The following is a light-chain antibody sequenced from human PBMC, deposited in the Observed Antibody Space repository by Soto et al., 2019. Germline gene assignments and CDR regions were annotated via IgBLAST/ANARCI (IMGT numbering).Light chain of an antibody. CDR2: GAS. CDR1: QHIASSY. CDR3: QQYNNWPRT. J-gene: IGKJ1*01. V-gene: IGKV3-20*01. Sequence: IVLTQSPGTLSLSPGERGTLSCRASQHIASSYLAWYQQKRGQPPRLLIYGASTRASSIPDRFSGSGSGTDFNLTISSLQSEDFAVYYCQQYNNWPRTFGQGTKVEIK.